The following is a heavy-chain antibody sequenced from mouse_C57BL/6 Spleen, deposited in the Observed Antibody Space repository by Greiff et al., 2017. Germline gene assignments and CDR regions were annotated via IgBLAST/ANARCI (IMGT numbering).Heavy chain of an antibody. J-gene: IGHJ3*01. CDR3: TREAGVAWFAY. CDR1: GFTFSSYA. V-gene: IGHV5-9-1*02. Sequence: DVMLVESGEGLVKPGGSLKLSCAASGFTFSSYAMSWVRQTPEKRLAWVAYISSGGDYIYYADTVKGRFTISRDNARNTLYLQMSSLKSEDTAMYYCTREAGVAWFAYWGQGTLVTVSA. CDR2: ISSGGDYI.